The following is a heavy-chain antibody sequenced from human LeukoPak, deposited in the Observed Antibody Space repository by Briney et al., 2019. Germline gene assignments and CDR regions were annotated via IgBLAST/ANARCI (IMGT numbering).Heavy chain of an antibody. CDR3: TRDRSRAEDD. V-gene: IGHV3-7*01. D-gene: IGHD1-14*01. CDR2: INQGGSDK. J-gene: IGHJ4*02. CDR1: GFTFSGHW. Sequence: PGGSLRLSCAASGFTFSGHWMSCVRQAPGKGLEWVANINQGGSDKYYVDSVKGRFTISRDNANNLLYLQMNSLRGEDTAVYYCTRDRSRAEDDWGQGTLVTASS.